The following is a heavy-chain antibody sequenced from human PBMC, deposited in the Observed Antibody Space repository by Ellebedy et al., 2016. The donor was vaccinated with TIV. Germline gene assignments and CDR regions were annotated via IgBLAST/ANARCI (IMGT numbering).Heavy chain of an antibody. V-gene: IGHV3-23*01. CDR3: ARHGDWETFDY. Sequence: GESLKISXAASGFTFGSYAMSWVRQAPGKGLEWVSTINSLATETYYADSGQGRFTISRDNSKNTLVLQMNSLRVDDTAMYNCARHGDWETFDYWGQGTLVTVSS. CDR2: INSLATET. J-gene: IGHJ4*02. D-gene: IGHD2-21*02. CDR1: GFTFGSYA.